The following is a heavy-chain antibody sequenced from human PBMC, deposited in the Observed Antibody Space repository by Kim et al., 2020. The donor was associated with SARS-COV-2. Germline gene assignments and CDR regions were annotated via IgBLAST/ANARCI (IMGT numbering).Heavy chain of an antibody. J-gene: IGHJ4*02. CDR3: ARSPAAGTEFDY. V-gene: IGHV4-59*01. CDR2: IYYSGST. CDR1: GGSISSYY. Sequence: SETLSLTCTVSGGSISSYYWSWIRQPPGKGLEWIGYIYYSGSTNYNPSLKSRVTISVDTSKNQFSLKLSSVTAADTAVYYCARSPAAGTEFDYWGQGTLVTVSS. D-gene: IGHD6-13*01.